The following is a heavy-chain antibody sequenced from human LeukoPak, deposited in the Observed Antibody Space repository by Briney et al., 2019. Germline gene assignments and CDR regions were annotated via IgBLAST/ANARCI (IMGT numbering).Heavy chain of an antibody. J-gene: IGHJ6*02. CDR1: GGSISSYY. D-gene: IGHD3-9*01. V-gene: IGHV4-59*08. Sequence: SETLSLTCTVSGGSISSYYWSWIRQPPGKGLEWIGYIYYSGSTNYNPSLKSRVTISVDTSKNQFSLKLSSVTTADTAVYYCARHQTPNYDILTGYPYYYYYGMDVWGQGTTVTVSS. CDR2: IYYSGST. CDR3: ARHQTPNYDILTGYPYYYYYGMDV.